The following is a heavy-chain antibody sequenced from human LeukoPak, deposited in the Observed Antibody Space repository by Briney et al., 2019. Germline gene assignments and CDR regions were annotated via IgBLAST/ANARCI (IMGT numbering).Heavy chain of an antibody. Sequence: GASVKVSCKASGYTFTSYDINRVRQATGQGLEWMGLMNPNSGNTGYAQKFQGRVTITRNTSISTAYMELSSLRSEDTAVYYCARGITMIVVVEENYMDVWGKGTTVTVSS. CDR3: ARGITMIVVVEENYMDV. CDR1: GYTFTSYD. CDR2: MNPNSGNT. V-gene: IGHV1-8*03. D-gene: IGHD3-22*01. J-gene: IGHJ6*03.